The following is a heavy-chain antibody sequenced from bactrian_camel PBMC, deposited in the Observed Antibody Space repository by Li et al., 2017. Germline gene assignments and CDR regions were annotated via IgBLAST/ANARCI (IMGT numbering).Heavy chain of an antibody. J-gene: IGHJ4*01. Sequence: VQLVESGGGSVQAGGSLRLSCVASGFTFSRYTVSWARQAPGKGLEWVSSSSSGALSLVYADSVKGRFTISRDNARNTVYLQLNSLKSEDTALYYCAGAPPNGLIYHWAYEYHYWGQGTQVTVS. CDR3: AGAPPNGLIYHWAYEYHY. D-gene: IGHD3*01. V-gene: IGHV3S35*01. CDR2: SSSGALSL. CDR1: GFTFSRYT.